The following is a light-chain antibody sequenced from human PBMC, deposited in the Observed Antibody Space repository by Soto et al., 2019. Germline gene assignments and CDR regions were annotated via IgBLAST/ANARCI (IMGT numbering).Light chain of an antibody. V-gene: IGKV1-33*01. CDR3: QQYENPLLT. J-gene: IGKJ4*01. CDR2: DAS. CDR1: QDISNY. Sequence: DIQMTQSPSSLSASVGDRVTITCQASQDISNYLNWYQQKPGKAPKLLIYDASNLETGVPSRFSGILSGTDFTFTIRGLQPEDTATYYCQQYENPLLTFGGGTKVEIK.